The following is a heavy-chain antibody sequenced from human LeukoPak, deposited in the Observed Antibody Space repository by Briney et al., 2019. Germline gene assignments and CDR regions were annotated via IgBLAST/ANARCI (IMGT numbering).Heavy chain of an antibody. CDR1: GGSISSGGYS. Sequence: PSETLSLTCAVSGGSISSGGYSWSWIRQPPGKGLEWIGYIYHSGSTYYNPSLKSRVTISVDTSKNQFSLKLSSVTAADTAVYYCARGVYIVAAQYGYWGQGTLVTVSS. D-gene: IGHD6-13*01. J-gene: IGHJ4*02. CDR2: IYHSGST. CDR3: ARGVYIVAAQYGY. V-gene: IGHV4-30-2*01.